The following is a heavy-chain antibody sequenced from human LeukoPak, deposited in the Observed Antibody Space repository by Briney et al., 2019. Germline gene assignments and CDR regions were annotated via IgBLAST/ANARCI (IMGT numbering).Heavy chain of an antibody. CDR2: IDSDGSST. V-gene: IGHV3-74*01. CDR3: TRASPNTDWSHDI. D-gene: IGHD3-9*01. J-gene: IGHJ3*02. CDR1: GLTFSSYW. Sequence: PGGSLRLSCAASGLTFSSYWMYWVRQAPGKGLVWVSRIDSDGSSTTYADSVKGRFTISRDNAKNTLYLQMNSLTAEDTAVYYCTRASPNTDWSHDIWGQGTVVTVSS.